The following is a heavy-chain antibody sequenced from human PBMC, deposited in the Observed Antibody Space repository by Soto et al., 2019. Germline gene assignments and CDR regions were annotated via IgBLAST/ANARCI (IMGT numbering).Heavy chain of an antibody. J-gene: IGHJ4*02. CDR3: AVGRPYSSGWPNGY. V-gene: IGHV1-8*01. Sequence: QVQLVQSGAEVKKPGAAVKVSCKASGYTFTSYDINWVRQATGQGLEWMGWMNPNSGNTGYAQKFQGRVTMTRNTSISTAYMELSSLRSEDTAVYYCAVGRPYSSGWPNGYWGQGTLVTVSS. CDR1: GYTFTSYD. CDR2: MNPNSGNT. D-gene: IGHD6-19*01.